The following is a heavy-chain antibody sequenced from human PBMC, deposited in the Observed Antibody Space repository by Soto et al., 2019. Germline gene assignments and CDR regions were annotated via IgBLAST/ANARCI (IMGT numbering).Heavy chain of an antibody. Sequence: SATLSLTCAVYDGSLSDYYWSWIRQPPGKGLEWIGEINHSESTNYNPSLKSRVTISVDISKNQFSLKLSSVTAADTAVYYCARGVVRRVIIQYTSFFDYWGLGTPVTV. D-gene: IGHD3-10*01. J-gene: IGHJ4*02. CDR2: INHSEST. V-gene: IGHV4-34*01. CDR1: DGSLSDYY. CDR3: ARGVVRRVIIQYTSFFDY.